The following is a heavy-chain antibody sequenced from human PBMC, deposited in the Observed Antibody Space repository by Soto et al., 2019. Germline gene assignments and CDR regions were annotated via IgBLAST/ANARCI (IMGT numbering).Heavy chain of an antibody. V-gene: IGHV1-18*01. CDR2: ISTYNGNT. CDR1: GYRFSRYG. J-gene: IGHJ4*02. CDR3: ARDEEDANLMIVVLPGDY. Sequence: QVQLVQSGGEVKKPGASVKVSCKTSGYRFSRYGINWVRQAPGQGLEWMGWISTYNGNTQYAQKFQGRVIMTIDTSTNTAYLELSSLRSDDTAVYYCARDEEDANLMIVVLPGDYWGQGTLVSVSS. D-gene: IGHD3-22*01.